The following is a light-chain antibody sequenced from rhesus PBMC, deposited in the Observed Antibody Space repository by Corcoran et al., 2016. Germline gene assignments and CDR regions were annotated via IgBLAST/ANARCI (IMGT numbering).Light chain of an antibody. CDR1: QGISKS. CDR3: QQYNSAPRA. Sequence: DIQMTQSPSSLSASVGDTVTITCQASQGISKSLAWYQQKPGKAPKLLIYDASPLQSGVPSRFSGSGSGTEFTLTISSLQPEDFATYYWQQYNSAPRAFGQGTKVELK. CDR2: DAS. J-gene: IGKJ1*01. V-gene: IGKV1-21*01.